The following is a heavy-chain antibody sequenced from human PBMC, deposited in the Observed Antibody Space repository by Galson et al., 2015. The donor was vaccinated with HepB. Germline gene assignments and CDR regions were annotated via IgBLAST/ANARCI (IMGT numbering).Heavy chain of an antibody. J-gene: IGHJ4*02. CDR2: ISSNSRYI. Sequence: SLRLSCAASGFTFSSYTMNWVRQAPGKELEWVSSISSNSRYIYYAGSVKGRFTISRDNAKISLYLQLNSLRAEDTAVYFCARDAGGYSYGYFDYWGQGMLVTVSS. CDR1: GFTFSSYT. V-gene: IGHV3-21*01. CDR3: ARDAGGYSYGYFDY. D-gene: IGHD5-18*01.